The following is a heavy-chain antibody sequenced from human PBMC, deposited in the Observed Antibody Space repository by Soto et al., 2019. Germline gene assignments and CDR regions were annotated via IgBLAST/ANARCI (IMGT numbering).Heavy chain of an antibody. Sequence: QVHLVQSGAEVKKPGASVKVSCKVSGHTLTEFSMHWVRQAPGKGLEWMGGFDPEDGEIMYAQKFQGRVTMTEDTSTDSAYMELSSLRAEDTAVYDCAAGGTRWLHSPFDYWGQGTLVTVSS. D-gene: IGHD1-1*01. CDR2: FDPEDGEI. CDR1: GHTLTEFS. V-gene: IGHV1-24*01. CDR3: AAGGTRWLHSPFDY. J-gene: IGHJ4*02.